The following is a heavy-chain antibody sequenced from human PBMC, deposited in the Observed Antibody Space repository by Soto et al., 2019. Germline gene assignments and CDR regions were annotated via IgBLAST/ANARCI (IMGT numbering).Heavy chain of an antibody. CDR2: IDPDGRVG. Sequence: EGQLLGSGGGLVQPGGSLRLSCVASGLRFSTYWMNWVRQPPGMGLEWVANIDPDGRVGTYVDSVKGRFTTSRDNAMNSVYLQMNSLRDDDTAMYFCAGWGEHDANVWGQGILVTVSA. V-gene: IGHV3-7*03. CDR3: AGWGEHDANV. D-gene: IGHD7-27*01. J-gene: IGHJ4*02. CDR1: GLRFSTYW.